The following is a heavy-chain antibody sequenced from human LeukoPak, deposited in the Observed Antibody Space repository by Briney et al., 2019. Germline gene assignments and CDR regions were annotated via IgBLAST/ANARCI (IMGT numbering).Heavy chain of an antibody. CDR3: ARGGERIAAAGPTPYYFDY. Sequence: GGSLRLSCAASGFTVSNKYMSWVRQAPGKGLEWVSVIYSGGDTYYADSVKGRFTISRDNSKNTLYLQMNSLRAEDTAVYYCARGGERIAAAGPTPYYFDYWGQGTLVTVSS. V-gene: IGHV3-66*01. D-gene: IGHD6-13*01. CDR2: IYSGGDT. CDR1: GFTVSNKY. J-gene: IGHJ4*02.